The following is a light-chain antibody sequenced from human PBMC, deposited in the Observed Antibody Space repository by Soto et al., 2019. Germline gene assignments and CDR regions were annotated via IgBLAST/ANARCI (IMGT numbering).Light chain of an antibody. CDR2: DVT. CDR1: SWDFETYNR. CDR3: SSYTHPNTVL. J-gene: IGLJ3*02. V-gene: IGLV2-23*02. Sequence: QSALTQPASVSGSPGQSITISCTESSWDFETYNRISWYQQHPGKAPKLMINDVTRRPSGVSHRFSGSQSGNTASLTISGLQDEDEDDYYCSSYTHPNTVLFGGGTKLTVL.